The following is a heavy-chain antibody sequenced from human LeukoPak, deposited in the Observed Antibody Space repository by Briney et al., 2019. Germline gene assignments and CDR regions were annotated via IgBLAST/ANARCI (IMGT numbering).Heavy chain of an antibody. J-gene: IGHJ4*02. CDR2: IKSKVYGGTT. Sequence: GGSLRLSCRGSGFTFVDFAMNWVRQAPGKGLEWIGIIKSKVYGGTTEYAASVKGRFTISRDDSRRIAYLQMDSLKTDDTAIYYCARVGSYYHNYKYPHWGLGTLVTVSS. CDR1: GFTFVDFA. V-gene: IGHV3-49*04. CDR3: ARVGSYYHNYKYPH. D-gene: IGHD1-26*01.